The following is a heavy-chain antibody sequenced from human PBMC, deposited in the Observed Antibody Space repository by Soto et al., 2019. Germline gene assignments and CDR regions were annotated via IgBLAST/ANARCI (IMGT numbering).Heavy chain of an antibody. V-gene: IGHV3-7*01. D-gene: IGHD5-18*01. Sequence: WWSLRLSCSASVFTFSRYWMNWFRQAPGKGLEWVANIKQDGTEKNYVDSVKGRFTISRDSARKSLYLQMDSLRAEDTAVYFCARGDTPMITGMDSFDIWGQGTMVTVSS. CDR2: IKQDGTEK. CDR1: VFTFSRYW. J-gene: IGHJ3*02. CDR3: ARGDTPMITGMDSFDI.